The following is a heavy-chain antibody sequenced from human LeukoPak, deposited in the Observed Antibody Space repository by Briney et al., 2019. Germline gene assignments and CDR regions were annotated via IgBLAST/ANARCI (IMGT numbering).Heavy chain of an antibody. CDR2: IFPSGGEI. V-gene: IGHV3-23*01. CDR1: GFTFSTFA. Sequence: GGSLRLSCAASGFTFSTFAVIWVRQPPGKGLEWVSSIFPSGGEIHYADSVRGRFTISRDNSKSTLSLQMNSLRAEDAAIYYCATYRQVLLPFESWGQGTLVTVSS. D-gene: IGHD2-8*02. J-gene: IGHJ4*02. CDR3: ATYRQVLLPFES.